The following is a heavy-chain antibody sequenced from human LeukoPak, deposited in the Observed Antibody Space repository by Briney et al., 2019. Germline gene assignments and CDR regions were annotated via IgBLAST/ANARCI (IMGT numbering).Heavy chain of an antibody. V-gene: IGHV3-30*02. CDR1: GFTFSSYA. CDR2: IAHHGSNK. CDR3: AKDGSWSCTD. J-gene: IGHJ4*02. D-gene: IGHD2-8*02. Sequence: GGSLRLSCAASGFTFSSYAMHWVRQGPGKGLEWVAYIAHHGSNKYYADSVKGRFTISRDNSKRTLYLQMNNLRADDTAVYYCAKDGSWSCTDWGQGALVTVAS.